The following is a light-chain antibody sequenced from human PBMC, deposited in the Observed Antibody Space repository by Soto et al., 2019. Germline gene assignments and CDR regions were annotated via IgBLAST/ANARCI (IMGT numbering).Light chain of an antibody. J-gene: IGLJ2*01. CDR1: SSKIGAGYD. CDR3: QSYDSSLSGYVV. Sequence: QSVLTQPPSVSGAPGQRVTISCTGSSSKIGAGYDVHWYQQLPGTAPKLLIYGNSNRPSGVPDRFSGSKSGTSASLAITGLQAEDEAYYYCQSYDSSLSGYVVFGGGTKLTVL. V-gene: IGLV1-40*01. CDR2: GNS.